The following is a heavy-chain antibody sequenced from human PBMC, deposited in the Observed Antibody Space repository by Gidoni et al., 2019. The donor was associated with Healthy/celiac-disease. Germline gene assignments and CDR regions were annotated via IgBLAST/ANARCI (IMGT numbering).Heavy chain of an antibody. CDR3: ASEQWLGLYYFDY. CDR1: GFTFSSYA. Sequence: EVQLLESGGGLVLPGGSLSLSSAASGFTFSSYAMSWVRQAPGKGLGWVSAISGSGGSTYYADSVKGRFTISRDNSKNTLYLQMNSLRAEDTAVYYCASEQWLGLYYFDYWGQGTLVTVSS. J-gene: IGHJ4*02. V-gene: IGHV3-23*01. D-gene: IGHD6-19*01. CDR2: ISGSGGST.